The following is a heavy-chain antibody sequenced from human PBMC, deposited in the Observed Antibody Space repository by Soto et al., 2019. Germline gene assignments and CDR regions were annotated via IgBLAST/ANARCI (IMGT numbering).Heavy chain of an antibody. CDR1: GYSISSGNY. Sequence: SETLSLTCAVSGYSISSGNYWAWIRQPPGRGLEWIGSLYHIGSTHYNTSLKSRVTISVDTSKNHFSLELSSVTAADTAIYYCRSSTSCYDESCVDVWGQGAMVTVSS. CDR2: LYHIGST. V-gene: IGHV4-38-2*01. CDR3: RSSTSCYDESCVDV. D-gene: IGHD2-2*01. J-gene: IGHJ6*02.